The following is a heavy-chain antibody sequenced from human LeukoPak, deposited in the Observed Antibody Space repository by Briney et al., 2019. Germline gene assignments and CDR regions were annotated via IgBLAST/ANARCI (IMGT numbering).Heavy chain of an antibody. V-gene: IGHV4-34*01. CDR3: ARGRQWEPFFDY. Sequence: SETLSLTCAVYGGSFSGYYWSWIRQPPGKGLEWIGEINHSGSTNYNPSLKSRVTISVDTSKNQFSLKLSSVTAADTAVYYCARGRQWEPFFDYWGQGTLVTVSS. CDR2: INHSGST. CDR1: GGSFSGYY. J-gene: IGHJ4*02. D-gene: IGHD1-26*01.